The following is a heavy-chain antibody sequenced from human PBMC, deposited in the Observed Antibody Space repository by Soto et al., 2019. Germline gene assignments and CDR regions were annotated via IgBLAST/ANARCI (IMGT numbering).Heavy chain of an antibody. CDR3: AKDFSKDITEGYYYYYGMDV. V-gene: IGHV3-30*18. CDR1: GFTFSSYG. CDR2: ISYDGSNK. D-gene: IGHD1-20*01. J-gene: IGHJ6*02. Sequence: GGSLRLSCAASGFTFSSYGMHWVRQAPGKGLEWVAVISYDGSNKYYADSVKGRFTISRDNSKNTLYLQMNSLRAEDTAVYYCAKDFSKDITEGYYYYYGMDVWGQGTTVTVSS.